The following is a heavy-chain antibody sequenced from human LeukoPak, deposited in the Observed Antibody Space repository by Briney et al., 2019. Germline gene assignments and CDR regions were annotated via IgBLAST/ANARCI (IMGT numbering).Heavy chain of an antibody. J-gene: IGHJ4*02. CDR1: GGSISSSSYY. CDR2: IYYSGST. D-gene: IGHD1-26*01. Sequence: SETLSLTCTVSGGSISSSSYYWGWIRQPPGKGLEWIGSIYYSGSTYYNPSLKSRVTISVDTSKNQFSLKLSSVTAADTAVCYCARVSGSYYRQYFDYWGQGTLVTVSS. V-gene: IGHV4-39*01. CDR3: ARVSGSYYRQYFDY.